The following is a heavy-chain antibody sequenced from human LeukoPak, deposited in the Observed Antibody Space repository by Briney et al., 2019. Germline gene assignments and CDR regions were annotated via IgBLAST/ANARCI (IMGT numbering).Heavy chain of an antibody. J-gene: IGHJ3*02. D-gene: IGHD1-26*01. Sequence: GGSLRLSCAASGFTVSSNYMSWVRQAPGKGLEWVSVIYSGGSTYYADSVKGRFTISRDNSKNTLYLQMNSLRAEDTAVYYCAKALRGSYPRGAFDIWGQGTMVTVSS. CDR1: GFTVSSNY. V-gene: IGHV3-66*01. CDR3: AKALRGSYPRGAFDI. CDR2: IYSGGST.